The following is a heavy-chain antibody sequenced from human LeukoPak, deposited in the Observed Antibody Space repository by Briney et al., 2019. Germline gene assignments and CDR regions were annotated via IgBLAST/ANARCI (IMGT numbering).Heavy chain of an antibody. V-gene: IGHV3-30-3*01. CDR2: ISPDGNNK. CDR1: GFTLSNYA. Sequence: GGSLRLSCAASGFTLSNYAMHWVRQAPGKGLEWVTIISPDGNNKDYPDSVKGRFTVSRDNSKNTLYLQMNSLRGEDTAIYFCARDNGDYLFDYWGQGTLVTVSS. CDR3: ARDNGDYLFDY. J-gene: IGHJ4*02. D-gene: IGHD4-17*01.